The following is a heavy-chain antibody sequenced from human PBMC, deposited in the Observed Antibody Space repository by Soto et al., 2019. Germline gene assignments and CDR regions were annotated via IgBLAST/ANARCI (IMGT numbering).Heavy chain of an antibody. CDR1: GYTFTSYY. D-gene: IGHD6-13*01. J-gene: IGHJ4*02. CDR2: INPSGGST. CDR3: ATRAAAGDFDH. Sequence: QVQLVQSGAEVKKPGASVKVSCKASGYTFTSYYMHWVRQAPGQGLEWMGIINPSGGSTNYAQKFQGRVTMTRDTSTSTVYMELSSLRSEDTAVYYCATRAAAGDFDHWGQGTLVTVSS. V-gene: IGHV1-46*01.